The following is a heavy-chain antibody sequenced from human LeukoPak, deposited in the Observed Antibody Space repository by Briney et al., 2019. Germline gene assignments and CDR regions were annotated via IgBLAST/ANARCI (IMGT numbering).Heavy chain of an antibody. D-gene: IGHD3-10*01. Sequence: PGESLRLSCAASGFAFRTYAMSWVRQAPGKGLEGVSAISGSGDKTFYAESVRGRFTISRDNSKNTLYLQMNSLRAEDTAVYYCAKDLNYGFDSWGQGTLVTV. V-gene: IGHV3-23*01. CDR2: ISGSGDKT. CDR1: GFAFRTYA. J-gene: IGHJ4*02. CDR3: AKDLNYGFDS.